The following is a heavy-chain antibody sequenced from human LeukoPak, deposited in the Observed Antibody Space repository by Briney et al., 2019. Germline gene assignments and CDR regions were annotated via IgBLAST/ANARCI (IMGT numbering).Heavy chain of an antibody. Sequence: GGSLRLSCAASGFTFAHYAMSWVRQAPGKGLEWVSAISGGADKPFYADSVKGRFTISRDNSKNTLYLQMNSLRVEDTAVYSCAKSLPDGGTLDSWGQGALVTVSS. V-gene: IGHV3-23*01. D-gene: IGHD1-1*01. CDR3: AKSLPDGGTLDS. CDR1: GFTFAHYA. J-gene: IGHJ4*02. CDR2: ISGGADKP.